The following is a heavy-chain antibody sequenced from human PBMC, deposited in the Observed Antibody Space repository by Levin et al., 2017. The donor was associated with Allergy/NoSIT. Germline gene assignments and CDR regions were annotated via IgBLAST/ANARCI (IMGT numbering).Heavy chain of an antibody. CDR1: GFPFTSYS. CDR2: ISPSSSHI. D-gene: IGHD3-3*01. J-gene: IGHJ4*02. CDR3: ARDRGFGDYDFYY. V-gene: IGHV3-21*01. Sequence: GSLRLSCAASGFPFTSYSMNWVRQAPGKGLEWVSSISPSSSHIYYADSMKGRFTISRDNAKNSLYLQMDSLRTEDTAVYYCARDRGFGDYDFYYWGQGTLVMVSS.